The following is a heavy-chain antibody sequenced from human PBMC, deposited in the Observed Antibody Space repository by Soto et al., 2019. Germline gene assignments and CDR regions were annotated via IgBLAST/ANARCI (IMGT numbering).Heavy chain of an antibody. CDR2: IIPIFGTA. Sequence: GASVKVSCKASGGTFSSYAISWVRQAPGQGLEWMGGIIPIFGTANYAQKFQGRVTITADKSTSTAYMELSSLRSEDTAVYYCARGYCSGGSCSAGYYYYYGMDVWGQGTAVTVSS. CDR3: ARGYCSGGSCSAGYYYYYGMDV. V-gene: IGHV1-69*06. D-gene: IGHD2-15*01. J-gene: IGHJ6*02. CDR1: GGTFSSYA.